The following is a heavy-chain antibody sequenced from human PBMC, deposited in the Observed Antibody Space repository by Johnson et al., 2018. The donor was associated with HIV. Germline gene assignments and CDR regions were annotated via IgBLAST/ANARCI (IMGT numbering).Heavy chain of an antibody. CDR3: AKGLYYYDSSDYDVPEI. V-gene: IGHV3-33*06. D-gene: IGHD3-22*01. CDR1: SFTFSSYA. CDR2: LWNDGNNE. J-gene: IGHJ3*02. Sequence: QVQLVESGGGVVQPGGSLRLSSDVSSFTFSSYAIHWVRQAPGRGLEWVAVLWNDGNNEYYSDSVQGRFSLSTDNSKNTLYLQMNNLRVEDMGEYYCAKGLYYYDSSDYDVPEIWGQGTTVAVSS.